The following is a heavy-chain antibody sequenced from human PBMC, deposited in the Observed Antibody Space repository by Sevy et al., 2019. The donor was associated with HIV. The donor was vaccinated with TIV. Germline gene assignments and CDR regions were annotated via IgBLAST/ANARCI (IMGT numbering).Heavy chain of an antibody. CDR2: ISSSSSYI. J-gene: IGHJ6*02. Sequence: GGSQRLSCAASGFIFNTYSMNWVRQAPGKGLEWVSSISSSSSYIYYADSVKGRFTISRDNAKNSLYLQMNSLRAEDTAVYYCARVLLINYYCYGADVWGQGTTVTVSS. V-gene: IGHV3-21*01. CDR1: GFIFNTYS. CDR3: ARVLLINYYCYGADV. D-gene: IGHD3-10*01.